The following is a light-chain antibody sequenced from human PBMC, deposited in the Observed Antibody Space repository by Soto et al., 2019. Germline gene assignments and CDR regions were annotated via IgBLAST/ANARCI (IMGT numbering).Light chain of an antibody. V-gene: IGKV3-20*01. CDR1: QSVSNNY. CDR3: HQYDDWPRT. Sequence: EIVLTQSPGTLSLSPGERATLSCRASQSVSNNYLAWYQQKPGQAPRLLIYGASNRATGIPDRFSGSGSGTDFTLTISRLEPEDFAVYYCHQYDDWPRTFGQGTKVEI. J-gene: IGKJ1*01. CDR2: GAS.